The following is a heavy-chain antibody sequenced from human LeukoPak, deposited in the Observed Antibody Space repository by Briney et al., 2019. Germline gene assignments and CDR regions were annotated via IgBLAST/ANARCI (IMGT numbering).Heavy chain of an antibody. D-gene: IGHD1-26*01. Sequence: GGSLRLSCAASGFTFSSYAMSWVRQAPGKGLEWVGRIKSKTDGGTIDYAAPVKDRFSISRGDSKNTLYLQMNSLKSEDTAVYYCQGGRFWGQGTLVTVPS. CDR3: QGGRF. CDR2: IKSKTDGGTI. V-gene: IGHV3-15*01. CDR1: GFTFSSYA. J-gene: IGHJ4*02.